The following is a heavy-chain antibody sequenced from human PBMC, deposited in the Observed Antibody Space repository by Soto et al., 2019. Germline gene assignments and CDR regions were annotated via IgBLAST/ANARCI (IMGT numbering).Heavy chain of an antibody. CDR2: IYYSGST. J-gene: IGHJ5*02. D-gene: IGHD1-26*01. Sequence: SETLSLTCTVSGGSITSSSYYWGWIRQPPGKGLEWIGSIYYSGSTYYNPSLKSRVTISVDTSKNQFSLKLSSVTAADTAVYYCATQEVGGSYAYTFDPRGQGTLVTVSS. CDR3: ATQEVGGSYAYTFDP. V-gene: IGHV4-39*01. CDR1: GGSITSSSYY.